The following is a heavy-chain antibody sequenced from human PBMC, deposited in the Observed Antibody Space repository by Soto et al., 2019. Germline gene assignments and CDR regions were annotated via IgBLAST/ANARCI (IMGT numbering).Heavy chain of an antibody. CDR3: AKGQDSGYSSSWYYYYGMDV. V-gene: IGHV3-23*01. CDR2: ISGSGGST. Sequence: GGSLRLSCAASGFTFSSYAMSWVRQAPGKGLEWVSAISGSGGSTYYADSVKGRFTISRDNSKNTLYLQMNSLRAEDTAVYYCAKGQDSGYSSSWYYYYGMDVWGQGTTGTVSS. CDR1: GFTFSSYA. J-gene: IGHJ6*02. D-gene: IGHD6-13*01.